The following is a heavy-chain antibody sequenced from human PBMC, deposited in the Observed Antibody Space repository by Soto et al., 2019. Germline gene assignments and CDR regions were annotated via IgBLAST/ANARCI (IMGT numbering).Heavy chain of an antibody. Sequence: GASVKVSCKASGYTFTSYYMHWVRQAPGQGLEWMGIINPSGGSTSYAQKFQGRVTMTRDTSTSTVYMELSSLRSEDTAVYYCAREGYSSGWYYYYGMDVWGEGTTVTVSS. J-gene: IGHJ6*04. CDR1: GYTFTSYY. CDR2: INPSGGST. V-gene: IGHV1-46*01. CDR3: AREGYSSGWYYYYGMDV. D-gene: IGHD6-19*01.